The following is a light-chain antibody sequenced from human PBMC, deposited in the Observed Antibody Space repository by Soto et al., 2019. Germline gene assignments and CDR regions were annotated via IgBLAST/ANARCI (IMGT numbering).Light chain of an antibody. CDR2: AAS. CDR1: QGISSY. CDR3: QQYYSYPS. J-gene: IGKJ1*01. Sequence: AIRMTQSPSSFSASTGDRVTITCRASQGISSYLAWYQQKPGKAPKLLIYAASTLQSGVPSRFSGSGSGTDFTLTFSCLQSEDFATYYCQQYYSYPSFGQGTKVDIK. V-gene: IGKV1-8*01.